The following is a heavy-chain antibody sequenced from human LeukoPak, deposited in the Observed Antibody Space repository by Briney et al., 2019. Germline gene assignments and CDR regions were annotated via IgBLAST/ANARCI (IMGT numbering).Heavy chain of an antibody. D-gene: IGHD3-22*01. J-gene: IGHJ4*02. Sequence: EASVKVSCKASGYTFTSYAMHWVRQAPGQRLEWMGWINAGNGNTSYAQKFQGRVTMTRDTSTSTVYMELSSLRSEDTAVYYCARGRYYDSTNWGQGTLVTVSS. V-gene: IGHV1-3*01. CDR2: INAGNGNT. CDR3: ARGRYYDSTN. CDR1: GYTFTSYA.